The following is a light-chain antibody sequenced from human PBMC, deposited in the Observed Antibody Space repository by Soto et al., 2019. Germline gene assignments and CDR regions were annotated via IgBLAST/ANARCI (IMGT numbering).Light chain of an antibody. V-gene: IGKV4-1*01. CDR3: QQYYSTPPT. Sequence: DIVMTQSPDSLAVSLGERATINCKSSQSVLYSSNNKNYLAWYQQKPGQPPKLLIYWASTRESGVPDRFSGSGSGTDFTRTISSLQAEDVAVYYCQQYYSTPPTFGQGTKVEI. J-gene: IGKJ1*01. CDR2: WAS. CDR1: QSVLYSSNNKNY.